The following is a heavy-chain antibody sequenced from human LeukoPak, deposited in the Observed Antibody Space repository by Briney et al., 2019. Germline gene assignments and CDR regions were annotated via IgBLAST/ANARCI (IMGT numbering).Heavy chain of an antibody. Sequence: GGSLRLACVGSGFTFNAYAMSWVRQRPGKGPEWVSMISSSGDATDYAESVKDRLSISRDNAKKTLYLQINDPRGDDTAIYYCAKDPRAMGRYLFYDWDQGGLVIVSS. CDR3: AKDPRAMGRYLFYD. V-gene: IGHV3-23*01. CDR1: GFTFNAYA. J-gene: IGHJ4*01. D-gene: IGHD1-1*01. CDR2: ISSSGDAT.